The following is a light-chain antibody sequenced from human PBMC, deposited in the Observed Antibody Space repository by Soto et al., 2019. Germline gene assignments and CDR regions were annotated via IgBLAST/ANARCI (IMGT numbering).Light chain of an antibody. CDR3: CSYTSVSTSVV. J-gene: IGLJ2*01. CDR1: SSDVGGYNH. Sequence: QSVLTQPASVSGSPGQSITISCTGTSSDVGGYNHVSWYQQHPGKAPKLMIYEVSSRPSGVPNRFSGSKSANTASLTISGLQAEDEADYYCCSYTSVSTSVVFGGGTQLTVL. V-gene: IGLV2-14*01. CDR2: EVS.